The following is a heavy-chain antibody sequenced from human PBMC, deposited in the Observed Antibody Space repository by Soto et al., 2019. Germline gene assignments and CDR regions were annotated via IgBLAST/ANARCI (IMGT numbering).Heavy chain of an antibody. J-gene: IGHJ6*02. CDR3: ARNSQWLALYYYYGMDV. CDR2: IIPIFGTA. V-gene: IGHV1-69*13. D-gene: IGHD6-19*01. CDR1: GGTVSSYA. Sequence: ASVKVSCKASGGTVSSYAISWVRQAPGQGLEWMGGIIPIFGTANYAQKFQGRVTITADESTSTAYMELSSLRSEDTAVYYCARNSQWLALYYYYGMDVWGQGTTVTVSS.